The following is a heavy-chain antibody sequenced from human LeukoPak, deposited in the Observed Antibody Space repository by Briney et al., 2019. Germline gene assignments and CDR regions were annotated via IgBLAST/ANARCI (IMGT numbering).Heavy chain of an antibody. CDR3: VRSYYGSGSYYSFDP. J-gene: IGHJ5*02. Sequence: SETLSLTCTVSGVSISTYYWSWIRQPPGKGLEWIGYVYYTGTTSYNPFLKSRVTISVDTSKNQFSLRLSSVTAADTAVYFCVRSYYGSGSYYSFDPWGQGTLVTVSS. CDR1: GVSISTYY. V-gene: IGHV4-59*01. D-gene: IGHD3-10*01. CDR2: VYYTGTT.